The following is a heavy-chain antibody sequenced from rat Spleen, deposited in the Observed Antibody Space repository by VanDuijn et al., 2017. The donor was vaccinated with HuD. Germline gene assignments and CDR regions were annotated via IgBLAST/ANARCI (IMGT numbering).Heavy chain of an antibody. CDR1: DCSITSSYG. J-gene: IGHJ2*01. V-gene: IGHV3-3*01. CDR3: ARHGYNSYFDY. D-gene: IGHD1-9*01. Sequence: EVQLQESGPGLVKPSQSLSLTCSVTDCSITSSYGWSWIRKCPGNKLEWMGYINSAGSTNYNPSLKSRITITRDTSKHQFFLQVNSVTTEDTATYYCARHGYNSYFDYWGQGVMVTVSS. CDR2: INSAGST.